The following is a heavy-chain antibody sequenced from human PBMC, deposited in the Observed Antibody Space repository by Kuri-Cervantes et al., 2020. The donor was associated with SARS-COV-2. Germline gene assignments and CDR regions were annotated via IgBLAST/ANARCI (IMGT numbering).Heavy chain of an antibody. CDR2: ISHDGRDT. V-gene: IGHV3-30*18. D-gene: IGHD3-10*01. CDR1: EFNFRYYG. Sequence: LSLTCVASEFNFRYYGMYWVRQAPGKGLEWLAVISHDGRDTYHEDSVKGRFTISRDNSKNTLYLQMNSLRPEDTAVYYCAKPGSLRGIIREDQYGLDVWGQGTTVTVSS. J-gene: IGHJ6*02. CDR3: AKPGSLRGIIREDQYGLDV.